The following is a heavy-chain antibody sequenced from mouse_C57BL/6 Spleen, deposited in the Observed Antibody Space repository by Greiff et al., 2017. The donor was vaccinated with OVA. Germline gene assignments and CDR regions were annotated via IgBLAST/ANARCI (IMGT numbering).Heavy chain of an antibody. D-gene: IGHD3-2*02. J-gene: IGHJ3*01. CDR3: GAPHAQATIAY. V-gene: IGHV1-9*01. CDR2: ILPGSGST. Sequence: QVQLKESGAELMKPGASVKLSCKATGYTFTGYWIEWVKQRPGHGLEWIGEILPGSGSTNYNEKFKGKATFTADPSSNTAYMQLSSLTTEDSAIYYCGAPHAQATIAYWGQGTLVTVSA. CDR1: GYTFTGYW.